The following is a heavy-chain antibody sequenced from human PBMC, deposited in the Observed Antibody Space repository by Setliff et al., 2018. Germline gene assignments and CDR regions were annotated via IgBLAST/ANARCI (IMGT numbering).Heavy chain of an antibody. CDR3: ARENGYCSGGACYFMFDY. D-gene: IGHD2-15*01. Sequence: SETLSLTCTVSGDSISDASIMAWIRQPPGKGLEFIGYVFYNGTTNYNPSLKSRVTLSLDTSKNQFSLELSSVTAADTAMYYCARENGYCSGGACYFMFDYWGQGTLVTVSS. CDR1: GDSISDAS. CDR2: VFYNGTT. J-gene: IGHJ4*02. V-gene: IGHV4-59*01.